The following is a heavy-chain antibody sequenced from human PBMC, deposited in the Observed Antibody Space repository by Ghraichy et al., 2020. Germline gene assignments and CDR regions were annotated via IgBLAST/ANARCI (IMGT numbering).Heavy chain of an antibody. V-gene: IGHV3-7*01. J-gene: IGHJ4*02. Sequence: GESLNISCVASGFSLSDYWMTWLRQAPGKGLEWVANIKEDGNEEYYVDSVKGRFTISRDNAKNSLYLQMDSLRADDTAMYYCARDLNYKCDCWGQGTLVTVSS. D-gene: IGHD1-7*01. CDR2: IKEDGNEE. CDR3: ARDLNYKCDC. CDR1: GFSLSDYW.